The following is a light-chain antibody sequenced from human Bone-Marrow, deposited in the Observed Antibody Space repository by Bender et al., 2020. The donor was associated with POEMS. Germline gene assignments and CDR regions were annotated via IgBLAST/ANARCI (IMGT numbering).Light chain of an antibody. CDR1: ILAKKY. J-gene: IGLJ2*01. CDR2: RDS. Sequence: SYELTQPSSVSVSPGQTATITCSGEILAKKYARWLQQKPGQAPVVVISRDSDRPSGIPMRISGSSSGTTVTLTISGAQVDDEADYDSYFAADTTLVFGGGTSVTVL. V-gene: IGLV3-27*01. CDR3: YFAADTTLV.